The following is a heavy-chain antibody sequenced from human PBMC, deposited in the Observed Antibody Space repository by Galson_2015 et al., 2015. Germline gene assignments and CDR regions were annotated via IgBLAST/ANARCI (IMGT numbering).Heavy chain of an antibody. CDR3: ARDSSGWYQGWFDP. D-gene: IGHD6-19*01. V-gene: IGHV3-7*01. CDR2: IKQDGSEK. Sequence: SLRLSCAASGFTFSSYWMSWVRQAPGKGLEWVANIKQDGSEKYYVDSVKGRFTISRVNAKNSLYLQMNSLRAEDTAVYYCARDSSGWYQGWFDPWGQGTLVTVSS. CDR1: GFTFSSYW. J-gene: IGHJ5*02.